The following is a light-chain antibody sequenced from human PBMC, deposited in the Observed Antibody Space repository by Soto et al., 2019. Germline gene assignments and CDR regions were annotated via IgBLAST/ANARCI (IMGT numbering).Light chain of an antibody. V-gene: IGKV3-20*01. Sequence: EVVLTQSPGTLSLSPGARATLSCRASQFVSSTYLAWYQQRPGQAPRLLIYGASSRATDIPDRFSGGGSETDFTLTISRLQPEDFAVYYCQQYASSPLTFGGGTKVDIK. J-gene: IGKJ4*01. CDR3: QQYASSPLT. CDR1: QFVSSTY. CDR2: GAS.